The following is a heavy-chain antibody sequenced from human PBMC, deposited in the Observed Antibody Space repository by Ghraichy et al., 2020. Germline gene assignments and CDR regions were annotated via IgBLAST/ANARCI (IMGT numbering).Heavy chain of an antibody. D-gene: IGHD6-13*01. CDR3: ARGATAAGSGEFDY. CDR2: IYSGGGT. Sequence: GGSLRLSCAASGFIVSSNYMSWVRQAPGKGLEWVSVIYSGGGTSYADSVRGRFTISRDISKNTLYLQMSSLRAEDTAVYYCARGATAAGSGEFDYWGQGTLVIVSS. J-gene: IGHJ4*02. CDR1: GFIVSSNY. V-gene: IGHV3-53*01.